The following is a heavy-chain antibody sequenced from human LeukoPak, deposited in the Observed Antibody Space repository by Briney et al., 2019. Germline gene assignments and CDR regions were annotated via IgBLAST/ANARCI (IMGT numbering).Heavy chain of an antibody. CDR1: GYTYTSYG. Sequence: ASVKVSCKASGYTYTSYGISWVRQAPGQGLEWMGWISAYNGNTNYAQKLQGRVTMTTDTSTSTAYMELRSLRSDDTAVYYCARTGPVGWSVYYRGFDYWGQGTLFTVSS. CDR2: ISAYNGNT. V-gene: IGHV1-18*01. J-gene: IGHJ4*02. CDR3: ARTGPVGWSVYYRGFDY. D-gene: IGHD3-3*01.